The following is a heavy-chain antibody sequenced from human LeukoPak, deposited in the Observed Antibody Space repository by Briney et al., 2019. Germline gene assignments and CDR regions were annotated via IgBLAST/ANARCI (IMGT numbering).Heavy chain of an antibody. D-gene: IGHD3-10*01. V-gene: IGHV3-23*01. CDR3: ATRGIHTWYFEL. J-gene: IGHJ2*01. CDR2: ITTSGTST. CDR1: GFTFGSSA. Sequence: GGSLRLSCAASGFTFGSSAMIWVRQAPGKGLEWVSGITTSGTSTYYADFVKGRFTISRDNFQNTLHLQLNSLRAEDTALYYCATRGIHTWYFELWGRGTLVTVSS.